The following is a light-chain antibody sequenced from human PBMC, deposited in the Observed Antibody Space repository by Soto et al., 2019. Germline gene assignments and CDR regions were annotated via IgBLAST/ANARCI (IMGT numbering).Light chain of an antibody. J-gene: IGLJ2*01. Sequence: QSALTQPASVSGSPGQSVTISCTGTISDIDVYNFISWYQHHPGKAPNLVIYDVNNRPSGISYRFSGSKSGNTASLTISGLLAEDEADYYCCSYTRTTTLVFGGGTKVTVL. V-gene: IGLV2-14*03. CDR2: DVN. CDR3: CSYTRTTTLV. CDR1: ISDIDVYNF.